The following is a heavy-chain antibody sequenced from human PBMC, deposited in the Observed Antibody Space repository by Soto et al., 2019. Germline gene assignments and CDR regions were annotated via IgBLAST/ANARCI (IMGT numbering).Heavy chain of an antibody. D-gene: IGHD6-6*01. J-gene: IGHJ4*02. CDR3: AKNPSLLVGNYFDY. CDR2: ISASGGST. CDR1: GFTFSSYA. Sequence: LRLSCAASGFTFSSYAMSWVRQAPGKGLEWVSAISASGGSTYYADSVKGRFTISRDNSKNTLHMQMNSLRSEDTALYYCAKNPSLLVGNYFDYWGQGTLVTVSS. V-gene: IGHV3-23*01.